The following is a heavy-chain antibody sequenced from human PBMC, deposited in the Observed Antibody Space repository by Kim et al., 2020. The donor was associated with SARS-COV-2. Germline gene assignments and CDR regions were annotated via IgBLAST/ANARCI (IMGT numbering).Heavy chain of an antibody. D-gene: IGHD1-1*01. CDR2: ISGSGTYT. Sequence: GGSLRLSCAASGFTFSSYAMSWVRQAPGKGLEWVSSISGSGTYTYHADSVKGRCSISRDNSRNTLQLQMNSLRVEDTAAYYCAKGGTSYPMDVWGQGTTVTVSS. V-gene: IGHV3-23*01. J-gene: IGHJ6*02. CDR3: AKGGTSYPMDV. CDR1: GFTFSSYA.